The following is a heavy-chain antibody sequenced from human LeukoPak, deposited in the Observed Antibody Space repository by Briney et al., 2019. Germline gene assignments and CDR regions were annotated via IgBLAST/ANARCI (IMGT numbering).Heavy chain of an antibody. Sequence: AASVKVSCKASGYTFTGYYMHWVRQAPGQGLEWMGWMNPNSGNTGYAQKFQGRVTMTRDTSISTAYMELSRLRSDDTAVYYCARAQYDYVWGSYRYSDGCFDYWGQGTLVTVSS. CDR1: GYTFTGYY. J-gene: IGHJ4*02. CDR3: ARAQYDYVWGSYRYSDGCFDY. CDR2: MNPNSGNT. D-gene: IGHD3-16*02. V-gene: IGHV1-2*02.